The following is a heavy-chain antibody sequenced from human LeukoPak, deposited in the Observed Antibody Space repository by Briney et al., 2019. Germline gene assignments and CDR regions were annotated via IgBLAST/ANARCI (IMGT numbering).Heavy chain of an antibody. CDR3: ARANRPFHTSGWYKDY. V-gene: IGHV3-30-3*01. CDR1: GFTFSSYA. CDR2: ISYDGSGQ. J-gene: IGHJ4*02. D-gene: IGHD6-19*01. Sequence: PGRSLRLSCAASGFTFSSYAMHWVCQAPGKGLEWVALISYDGSGQYYTESVKGRFTISRDNSKNTLYLQVNSLRVEDPAVYYCARANRPFHTSGWYKDYWGQGTLVTVSS.